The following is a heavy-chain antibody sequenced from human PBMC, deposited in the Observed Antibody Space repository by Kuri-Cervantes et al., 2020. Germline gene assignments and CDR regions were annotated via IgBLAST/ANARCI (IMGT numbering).Heavy chain of an antibody. Sequence: GSLRLSCAASGFSFASYDMSWGRQAPGKGLEWVAVIRGRDDYTYTADSVRGRFTISKDYSKSTLYLQMNSLRAGDTAVYYCARVHYYGSGSYLGYYFDYWGQGTLVTVSS. CDR3: ARVHYYGSGSYLGYYFDY. CDR1: GFSFASYD. CDR2: IRGRDDYT. J-gene: IGHJ4*02. V-gene: IGHV3-23*01. D-gene: IGHD3-10*01.